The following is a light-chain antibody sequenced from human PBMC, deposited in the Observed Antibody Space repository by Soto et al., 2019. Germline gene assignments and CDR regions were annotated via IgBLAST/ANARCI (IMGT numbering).Light chain of an antibody. CDR1: QSVSISY. J-gene: IGKJ1*01. CDR2: GAS. CDR3: KKYGRSHWT. Sequence: LTHSRVTRSLSPGERSTLSCRASQSVSISYLAWYQQKPGQAPRLLIYGASSRATGIPDRFSGSGSGKDLTITIRRMEPEDSEVYYRKKYGRSHWTFGQRKKVDIK. V-gene: IGKV3-20*01.